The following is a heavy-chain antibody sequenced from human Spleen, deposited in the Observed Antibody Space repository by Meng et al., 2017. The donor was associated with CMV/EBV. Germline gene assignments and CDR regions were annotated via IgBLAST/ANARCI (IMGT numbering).Heavy chain of an antibody. CDR2: IYYSGST. Sequence: SETLSLTCTVSGGSISSYYWSWIRQPPGKGLEWIGYIYYSGSTNYNPSLKSRVTISVDTSKNQLFLKLSSVTAADTAVYYCARDADDYFDYWGQGTLVTVSS. CDR1: GGSISSYY. V-gene: IGHV4-59*01. J-gene: IGHJ4*02. CDR3: ARDADDYFDY.